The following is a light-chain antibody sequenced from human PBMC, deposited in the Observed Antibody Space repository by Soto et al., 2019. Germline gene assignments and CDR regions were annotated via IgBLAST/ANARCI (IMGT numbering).Light chain of an antibody. J-gene: IGKJ1*01. CDR2: AAS. CDR3: QKYNNAPRT. Sequence: DIQMTQSPSSLSASVGDTVTITCRASQGISNYLAWYQQKPGQVPNILIYAASTLQSGVTSRFSGSGSVTDFTLTISSLRPEDVATYYCQKYNNAPRTFGQGTKVEI. CDR1: QGISNY. V-gene: IGKV1-27*01.